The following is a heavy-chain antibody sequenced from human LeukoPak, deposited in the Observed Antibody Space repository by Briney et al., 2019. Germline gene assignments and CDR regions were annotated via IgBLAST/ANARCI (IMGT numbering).Heavy chain of an antibody. CDR1: GFRFSSYS. CDR3: ARDKSYSSGWYPDAFDI. D-gene: IGHD6-19*01. V-gene: IGHV3-48*01. J-gene: IGHJ3*02. Sequence: GGSLRLSCAASGFRFSSYSMNWVRQAPGRGLEWVSYISSSSSTIYYADSVKGRFTISRDSAKNSLYLQMNSLRAEDTAVYYCARDKSYSSGWYPDAFDIWGQGTMSPSLQ. CDR2: ISSSSSTI.